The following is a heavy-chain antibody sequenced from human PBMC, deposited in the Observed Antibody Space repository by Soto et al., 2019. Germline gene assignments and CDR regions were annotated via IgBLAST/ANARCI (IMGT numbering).Heavy chain of an antibody. V-gene: IGHV6-1*01. CDR1: GDSVSSNTAG. D-gene: IGHD3-10*01. J-gene: IGHJ4*02. CDR3: AIGEEGSGRIFDY. Sequence: QVQLQQSGPGLVKPSQTLSLTCTISGDSVSSNTAGWNWIRQSPSRGLEWLGRTYYRSKWHNDFVVFVKSPIIINPDTPKNQFSLQLSSVTPGDTAVYYCAIGEEGSGRIFDYWGQGTLLSVSS. CDR2: TYYRSKWHN.